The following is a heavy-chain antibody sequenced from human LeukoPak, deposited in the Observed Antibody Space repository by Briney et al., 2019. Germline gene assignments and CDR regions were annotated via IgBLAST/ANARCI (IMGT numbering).Heavy chain of an antibody. V-gene: IGHV3-30*02. J-gene: IGHJ4*02. CDR2: IRYDGSNK. Sequence: GGSLRLSCAASGFTFSSYGMHWVRQAPGKGLEWVAFIRYDGSNKYYADSVKGRFTISRDNSKNTLYLQMNSLRAEDTAVYYCAKVKVHYDSSGYYHGYWGQGTLVTVSS. CDR1: GFTFSSYG. CDR3: AKVKVHYDSSGYYHGY. D-gene: IGHD3-22*01.